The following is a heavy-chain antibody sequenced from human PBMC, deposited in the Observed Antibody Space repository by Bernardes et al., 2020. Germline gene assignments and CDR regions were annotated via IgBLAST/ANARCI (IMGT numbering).Heavy chain of an antibody. V-gene: IGHV1-18*01. J-gene: IGHJ4*02. CDR1: GYTFTSYG. Sequence: SVKVSCKASGYTFTSYGLSWVRQAPGPGLEWMGWISAYNGNTNYAQKLQGRVTMTTDTSTSTAYMELRSLRSDDTAVYYCARVKGSIAARPFDYWGQGTLVTVSS. D-gene: IGHD6-6*01. CDR3: ARVKGSIAARPFDY. CDR2: ISAYNGNT.